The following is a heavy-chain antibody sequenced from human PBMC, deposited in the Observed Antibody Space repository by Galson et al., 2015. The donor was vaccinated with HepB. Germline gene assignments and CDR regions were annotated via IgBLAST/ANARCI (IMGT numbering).Heavy chain of an antibody. D-gene: IGHD2-2*01. CDR2: ISGSGGST. Sequence: SLRLSCAASGFTFSSYAMGWVRQAPGKGLEWVSAISGSGGSTYYADSVKGRFTISRDNSKNTLYLQMNSLRAEDTAVYYCAKDSDPLPAANHLLDYWGQGTLVTVSS. V-gene: IGHV3-23*01. J-gene: IGHJ4*02. CDR1: GFTFSSYA. CDR3: AKDSDPLPAANHLLDY.